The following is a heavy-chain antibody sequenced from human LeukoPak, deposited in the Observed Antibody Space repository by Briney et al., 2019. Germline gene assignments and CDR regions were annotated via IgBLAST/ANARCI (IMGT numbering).Heavy chain of an antibody. CDR3: VRHFCTSATCYAFSH. V-gene: IGHV4-59*08. Sequence: PSETLSLTCSVSGGFLSSRFWSWVRQSPERGLEWIAYISSSGTTNYNPSFRSRVTISLDTPKNQLSLMLSSVTDADTAIYYCVRHFCTSATCYAFSHWGQGTLVTVSS. CDR2: ISSSGTT. D-gene: IGHD2-2*01. J-gene: IGHJ4*02. CDR1: GGFLSSRF.